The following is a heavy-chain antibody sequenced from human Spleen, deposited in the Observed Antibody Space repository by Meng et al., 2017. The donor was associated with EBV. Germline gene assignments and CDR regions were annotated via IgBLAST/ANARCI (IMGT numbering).Heavy chain of an antibody. CDR2: FHPENGET. Sequence: PLGQSGAEVKKPGASVKVSCKVSGYTLTDLSMHWVRQAPGKGLEWLGGFHPENGETIYAQKFQGRVTVTEDTSTDTVYMELSSLRSEDTAVYYCATDPTYYYDTTGYYYEAYWGQGTLVTVSS. J-gene: IGHJ4*02. CDR1: GYTLTDLS. CDR3: ATDPTYYYDTTGYYYEAY. V-gene: IGHV1-24*01. D-gene: IGHD3-22*01.